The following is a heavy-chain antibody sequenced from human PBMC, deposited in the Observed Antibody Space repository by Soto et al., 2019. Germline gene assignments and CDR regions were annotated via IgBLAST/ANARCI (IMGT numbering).Heavy chain of an antibody. CDR2: ISYDGSNK. V-gene: IGHV3-30*18. Sequence: APGKGLEWVAVISYDGSNKYYADSVKGRFTISRDNSKNTLYLQMNSLRAEDTAVYYCAKGPAIVLVPAAMNYYYGMDVWGQGTTVTVSS. D-gene: IGHD2-2*01. J-gene: IGHJ6*02. CDR3: AKGPAIVLVPAAMNYYYGMDV.